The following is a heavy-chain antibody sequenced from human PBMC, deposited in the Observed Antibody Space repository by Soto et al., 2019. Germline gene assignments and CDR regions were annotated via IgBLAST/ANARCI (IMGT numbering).Heavy chain of an antibody. Sequence: GGSLRLSCAASGFTFSSYWMSWVRQAPGKGLEWVANIKQDGSEKYYVDSVKGRFTISRDNAKNSLYLQMNSLRAEDTAVYYCARWGVXRFLEWYPNYYYYGMDVWGQGTTVTVSS. CDR3: ARWGVXRFLEWYPNYYYYGMDV. CDR1: GFTFSSYW. D-gene: IGHD3-3*01. J-gene: IGHJ6*02. CDR2: IKQDGSEK. V-gene: IGHV3-7*01.